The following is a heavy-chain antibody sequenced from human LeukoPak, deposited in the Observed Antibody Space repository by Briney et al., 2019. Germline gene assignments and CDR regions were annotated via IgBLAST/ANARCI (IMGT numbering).Heavy chain of an antibody. CDR3: ARGYCSSTSCTNDY. Sequence: WGSLRLSCVASGFSLSTYDMYWVRQAPGKGLEYVSAITSNGGTTYYSNSVKSSFTISRDNSKTTLYLQMGSLRAEDTAVYYCARGYCSSTSCTNDYWGQGTLVTVSS. CDR1: GFSLSTYD. V-gene: IGHV3-64*01. D-gene: IGHD2-2*01. CDR2: ITSNGGTT. J-gene: IGHJ4*02.